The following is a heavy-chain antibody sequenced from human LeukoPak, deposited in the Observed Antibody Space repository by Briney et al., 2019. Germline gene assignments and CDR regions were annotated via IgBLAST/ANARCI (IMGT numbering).Heavy chain of an antibody. CDR2: INHSGST. CDR3: ARGSRNYDFWTGKPKAFDY. D-gene: IGHD3-3*01. CDR1: GRSFSGYY. Sequence: PSETLSLTCAVYGRSFSGYYWSWIRQPPGKGLEWIGEINHSGSTNYNPSLKSRVTISVDTSKNQFSLKLSSVTAADTAVYYCARGSRNYDFWTGKPKAFDYWGQGTLVTVSS. J-gene: IGHJ4*02. V-gene: IGHV4-34*01.